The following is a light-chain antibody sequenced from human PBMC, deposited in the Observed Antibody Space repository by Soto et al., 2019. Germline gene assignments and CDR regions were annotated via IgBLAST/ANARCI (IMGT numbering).Light chain of an antibody. CDR2: DVS. CDR3: CSYAGSYTFYV. Sequence: QSALTQPASVSGTPGQSITISCTGTSSDVESYNLVSWYQQHPGKAPKVMIYDVSKRPSGVPDRFSGSKSGNTASLTRSGLQAEDEADYYCCSYAGSYTFYVFGTGTKLTVL. V-gene: IGLV2-11*01. CDR1: SSDVESYNL. J-gene: IGLJ1*01.